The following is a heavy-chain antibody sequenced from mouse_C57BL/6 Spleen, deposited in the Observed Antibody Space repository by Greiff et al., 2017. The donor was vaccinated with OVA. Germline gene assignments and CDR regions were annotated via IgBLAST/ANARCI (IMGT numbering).Heavy chain of an antibody. CDR3: ARSLYYYGLDY. J-gene: IGHJ4*01. D-gene: IGHD1-1*01. Sequence: VQLQQPGAELVKPGASVKLSCKASGYTFTSYWMHWVKQRPGQGLEWIGMIHPNSGSTNYNEKFKSKATLTVDKSSSTAYMQLSSLTSEDSAVYYCARSLYYYGLDYWGQGTSVTVSS. CDR2: IHPNSGST. V-gene: IGHV1-64*01. CDR1: GYTFTSYW.